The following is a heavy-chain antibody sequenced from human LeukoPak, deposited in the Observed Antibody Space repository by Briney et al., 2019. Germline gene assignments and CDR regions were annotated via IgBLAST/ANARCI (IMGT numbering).Heavy chain of an antibody. CDR3: ARANFLSCSSTTCLFDY. D-gene: IGHD2-2*01. CDR1: GYTFNDYY. CDR2: INPNDGDT. J-gene: IGHJ4*02. V-gene: IGHV1-2*02. Sequence: ASVKVSCKASGYTFNDYYMHWVRQAPGQGFEWMGWINPNDGDTNYAQKFQGRVTMTRDTSISTAHMEVSRLRSDDTAVYYCARANFLSCSSTTCLFDYWGQGTLVTVSS.